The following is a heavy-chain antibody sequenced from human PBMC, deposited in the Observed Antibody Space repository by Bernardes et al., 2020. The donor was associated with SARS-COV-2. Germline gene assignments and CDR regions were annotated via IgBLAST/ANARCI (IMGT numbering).Heavy chain of an antibody. CDR3: AMIAAAGSEVDY. D-gene: IGHD6-13*01. CDR1: GYSISSGYY. J-gene: IGHJ4*02. CDR2: IYHSGST. Sequence: SETLSLTCAVSGYSISSGYYWGWIRQPPGKGLEWIGSIYHSGSTYYNPSLKSRVTISVDTSKNQFSLKLSSVTAADTAVYYCAMIAAAGSEVDYWGQGTLVTVSS. V-gene: IGHV4-38-2*01.